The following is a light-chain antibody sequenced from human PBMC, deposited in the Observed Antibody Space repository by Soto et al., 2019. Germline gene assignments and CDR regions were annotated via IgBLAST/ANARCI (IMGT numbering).Light chain of an antibody. CDR1: QSVSNNY. Sequence: EIVLTQSPGTLPLSPGERATLSCRASQSVSNNYLAWYQPKLGQAPRLLIYGASARATGIPDRLSGSGFGADFILTFTRLEPGGLGVYYCEDYGSSPRAFGQGTKVVIE. CDR3: EDYGSSPRA. CDR2: GAS. V-gene: IGKV3-20*01. J-gene: IGKJ1*01.